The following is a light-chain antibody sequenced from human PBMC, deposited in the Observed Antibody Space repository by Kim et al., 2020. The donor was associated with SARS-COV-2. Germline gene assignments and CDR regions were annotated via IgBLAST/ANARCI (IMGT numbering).Light chain of an antibody. CDR2: WAS. Sequence: DIVMTQSPDSLAVSLGERATINCKSSQSVLYSSNNKSYLAWYQQKPGQPPKLPIYWASTRESGVPDRFSGSGSGTDFTLTISSLQAEDVAVYYCQQYYSTPFTFGQGTKVDIK. V-gene: IGKV4-1*01. CDR1: QSVLYSSNNKSY. J-gene: IGKJ1*01. CDR3: QQYYSTPFT.